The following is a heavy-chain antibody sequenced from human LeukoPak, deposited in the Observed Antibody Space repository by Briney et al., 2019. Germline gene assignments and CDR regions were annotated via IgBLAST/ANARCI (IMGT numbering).Heavy chain of an antibody. CDR1: GGSISSGGYS. D-gene: IGHD7-27*01. Sequence: SQTLSLTCTVSGGSISSGGYSWTWIRQPPGKGLERIGYMYHSRSTYYHPCLKSRVTISVDRSKNQFSLKLSSVTAADTAVYCWARGSLGDAFDIWGQGTMVTVSS. CDR3: ARGSLGDAFDI. J-gene: IGHJ3*02. V-gene: IGHV4-30-2*01. CDR2: MYHSRST.